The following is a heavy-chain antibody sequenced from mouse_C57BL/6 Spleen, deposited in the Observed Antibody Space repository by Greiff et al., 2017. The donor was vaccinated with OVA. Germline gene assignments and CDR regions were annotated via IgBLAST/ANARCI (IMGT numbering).Heavy chain of an antibody. V-gene: IGHV1-69*01. CDR1: GYTFTSYW. D-gene: IGHD1-1*01. Sequence: QVQLQQPGAELVMPGASVKLSCKASGYTFTSYWMHWVKQRPGQGLEWIGEIDPSDSYTNYNQKFKGKSTLTVDKSSSTAYMQLSSLTSEDSAVDDGAATTVVATRYFDVWGTGTTVTVSS. CDR3: AATTVVATRYFDV. CDR2: IDPSDSYT. J-gene: IGHJ1*03.